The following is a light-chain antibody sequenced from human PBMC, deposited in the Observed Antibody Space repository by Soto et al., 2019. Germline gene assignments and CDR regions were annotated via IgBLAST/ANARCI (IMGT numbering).Light chain of an antibody. V-gene: IGKV3-15*01. J-gene: IGKJ1*01. CDR2: GAS. CDR1: QSVGSK. Sequence: IVMTQSPATLSVSAGERVTISCRASQSVGSKLAWYQQKPGQAPRLLIFGASTRATGSPARFIGGGSYGEFTLTISSLQAEDYAVYFYQQYNYCPTWTFGQGTKVDIK. CDR3: QQYNYCPTWT.